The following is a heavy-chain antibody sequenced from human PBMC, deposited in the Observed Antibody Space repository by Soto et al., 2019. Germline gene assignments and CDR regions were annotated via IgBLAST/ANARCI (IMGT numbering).Heavy chain of an antibody. V-gene: IGHV1-2*02. J-gene: IGHJ6*02. CDR2: INPNSGGT. Sequence: ASVKVSCKASGYTFTGYYMHWVRQAPGQGLEWMGWINPNSGGTNYAQKFQGRVTMTRDTSISTAYMELSRLRSDDTAVYYCARDAAAAGTGYYYGMDVWGQGTTGTVSS. D-gene: IGHD6-13*01. CDR1: GYTFTGYY. CDR3: ARDAAAAGTGYYYGMDV.